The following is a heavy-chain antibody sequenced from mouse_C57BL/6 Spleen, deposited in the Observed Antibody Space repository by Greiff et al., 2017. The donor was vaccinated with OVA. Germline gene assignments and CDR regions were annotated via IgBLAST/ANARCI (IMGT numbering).Heavy chain of an antibody. D-gene: IGHD2-2*01. V-gene: IGHV3-6*01. CDR2: ISYDGSN. CDR3: ARGGLRREDFAMDY. J-gene: IGHJ4*01. Sequence: EVKLVESGPGLVKPSQSLSLTCSVTGYSITSGYYWNWIRQFPGNKLEWMGYISYDGSNNYNPSLKNRISITRDTSKNQFFLKLNSVTTEDTATYYCARGGLRREDFAMDYWGQGTSVTVSS. CDR1: GYSITSGYY.